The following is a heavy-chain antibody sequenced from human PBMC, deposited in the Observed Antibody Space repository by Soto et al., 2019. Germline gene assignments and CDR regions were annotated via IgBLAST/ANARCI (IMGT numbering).Heavy chain of an antibody. CDR3: ARADVTMVRGVIIKDYYYYYGMDV. J-gene: IGHJ6*02. V-gene: IGHV1-69*13. CDR2: IIPIFGTA. CDR1: GGTFSSYA. Sequence: SVEVSCKASGGTFSSYAISWVRQAPGQGLEWMGGIIPIFGTANYAQKFQGRVTITADESTSTAYMELSSLRSEDTAVYYCARADVTMVRGVIIKDYYYYYGMDVWGQGTTVTVSS. D-gene: IGHD3-10*01.